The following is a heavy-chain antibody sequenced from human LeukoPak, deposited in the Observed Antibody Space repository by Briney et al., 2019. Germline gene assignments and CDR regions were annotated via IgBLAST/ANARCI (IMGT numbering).Heavy chain of an antibody. CDR1: GGTFSSYA. D-gene: IGHD2-2*01. V-gene: IGHV1-69*13. CDR2: IIPIFGTA. J-gene: IGHJ3*02. Sequence: ASVKVSCKASGGTFSSYAISWVRQAPGQGLEWMGGIIPIFGTANYAQKFQGRVTITADESTSTAYMELSSLRSEDTAVYYCARGGGSVVVPAAGSAFDIWGQGTMVTVSS. CDR3: ARGGGSVVVPAAGSAFDI.